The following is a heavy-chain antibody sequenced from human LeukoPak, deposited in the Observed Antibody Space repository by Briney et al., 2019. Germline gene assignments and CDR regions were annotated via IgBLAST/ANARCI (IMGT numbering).Heavy chain of an antibody. CDR2: ISYDGSNK. CDR3: ARVSATVVTYDAFDI. J-gene: IGHJ3*02. D-gene: IGHD4-23*01. Sequence: PGGSLRLSCAASGFTFSSYAMHWVRQAPGKGLEWVAVISYDGSNKYYADSVKGRFTISRDNSKNTLYLQMNSLRAEDTAVYYCARVSATVVTYDAFDIWGQGTMVTVSS. CDR1: GFTFSSYA. V-gene: IGHV3-30-3*01.